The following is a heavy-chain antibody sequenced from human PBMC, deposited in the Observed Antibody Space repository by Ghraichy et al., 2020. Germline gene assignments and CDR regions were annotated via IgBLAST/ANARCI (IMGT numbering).Heavy chain of an antibody. CDR3: ARIKIFGGIITLFNWFDP. CDR1: GGSISSRSYY. D-gene: IGHD3-3*01. Sequence: SETLSLTCTVSGGSISSRSYYWGWIRQPPGKGLEWIGSIYYSGSTYYNPSLKSRVTISVDTSKNQFSLKLSSVTAADTAVYYFARIKIFGGIITLFNWFDPWGQGTLVSVSS. J-gene: IGHJ5*02. CDR2: IYYSGST. V-gene: IGHV4-39*01.